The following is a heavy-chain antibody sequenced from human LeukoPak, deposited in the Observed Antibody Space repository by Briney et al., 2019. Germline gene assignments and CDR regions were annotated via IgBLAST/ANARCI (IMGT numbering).Heavy chain of an antibody. CDR1: GGSISSHY. V-gene: IGHV4-59*11. CDR3: ARGLNYHDSSGPYLGGYFDY. D-gene: IGHD3-22*01. Sequence: ASETLSLTCTASGGSISSHYWSWIRQPPGKGLEWIGYIYYSGSTNYNPSLKSRVTISVDTSKNQFSLKLSSVTAADTAVYYCARGLNYHDSSGPYLGGYFDYWGQGTLVTVSS. J-gene: IGHJ4*02. CDR2: IYYSGST.